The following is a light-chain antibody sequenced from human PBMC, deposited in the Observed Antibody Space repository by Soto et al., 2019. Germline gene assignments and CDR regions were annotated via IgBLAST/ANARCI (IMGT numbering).Light chain of an antibody. CDR2: GVN. V-gene: IGLV2-14*03. CDR3: ASYTGSSTYF. J-gene: IGLJ2*01. CDR1: SGDVGFYDF. Sequence: QSALTQPASMSGSPGQSITISCTGTSGDVGFYDFVSWYQQHPGTVPRLIIYGVNRRPSGVSHRFSGSKSGNTASLTISGLQVEDEADYSCASYTGSSTYFFGGGTNLTVL.